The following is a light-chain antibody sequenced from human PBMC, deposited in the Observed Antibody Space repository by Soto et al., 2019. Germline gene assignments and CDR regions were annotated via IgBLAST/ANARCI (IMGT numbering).Light chain of an antibody. CDR3: QQYGGSPIT. Sequence: ELVLTQSPDTLSLSPGGRATLSCRASQSVTTRLAWYQQKHGQPPRLLISGASVRASGVPVRISGSGSGTDLTLTISRLEPEDCALDDGQQYGGSPITFGLGTRLEIK. CDR2: GAS. J-gene: IGKJ5*01. V-gene: IGKV3-20*01. CDR1: QSVTTR.